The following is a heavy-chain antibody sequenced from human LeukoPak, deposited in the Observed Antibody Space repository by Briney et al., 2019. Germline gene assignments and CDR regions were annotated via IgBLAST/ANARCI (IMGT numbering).Heavy chain of an antibody. CDR1: GYTFTSYG. CDR3: ARDQRWELIWWFDP. J-gene: IGHJ5*02. D-gene: IGHD1-26*01. V-gene: IGHV1-18*01. CDR2: ISANNGNT. Sequence: ASVKVSCKASGYTFTSYGISWVRQAPGQGLEWMGWISANNGNTNYAQKLQGRVTMTTDTSTSTAYMELRSLRSDDTAVYYCARDQRWELIWWFDPWGQGTLVTVSS.